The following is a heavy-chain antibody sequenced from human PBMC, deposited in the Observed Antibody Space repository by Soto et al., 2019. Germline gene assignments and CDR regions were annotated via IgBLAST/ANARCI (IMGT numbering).Heavy chain of an antibody. CDR1: GGSISSYY. Sequence: SETLSLTCTVSGGSISSYYWSWIRQPPGKGLEWIGYIYYSGSTNYNPSLKSRVTISVDTSKNQFSLKLSSVTAADTAVYYCARFMTTVIPDNWFDPWGQGTLVTVSS. V-gene: IGHV4-59*01. CDR2: IYYSGST. D-gene: IGHD4-17*01. J-gene: IGHJ5*02. CDR3: ARFMTTVIPDNWFDP.